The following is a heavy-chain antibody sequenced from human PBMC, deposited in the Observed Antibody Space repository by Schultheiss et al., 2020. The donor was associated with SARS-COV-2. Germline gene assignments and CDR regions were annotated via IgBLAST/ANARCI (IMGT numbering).Heavy chain of an antibody. CDR2: ISYDGSNK. CDR3: ARSSQYNPGYSSSWALRPAFGYFDY. J-gene: IGHJ4*02. V-gene: IGHV3-30*01. Sequence: GGSLRLSCAASGFTFSSYAMHWVRQAPGKGLEWVAVISYDGSNKYYADSVKGRFTISRDNSKNTLYLQMNSLRAEDTAVYYCARSSQYNPGYSSSWALRPAFGYFDYWGQGTLVTVSS. CDR1: GFTFSSYA. D-gene: IGHD6-13*01.